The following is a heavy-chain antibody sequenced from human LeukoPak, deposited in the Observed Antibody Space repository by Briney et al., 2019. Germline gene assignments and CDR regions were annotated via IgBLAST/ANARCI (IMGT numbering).Heavy chain of an antibody. V-gene: IGHV3-11*01. CDR2: ISSSGSTI. J-gene: IGHJ5*02. CDR3: ARDRPRYFGEGWFDP. Sequence: GGSLRLSCAASGFTFSDYYMSWIRQAPGKGREWVSYISSSGSTIYYADSVKGRFTISRDNAKNSLYLQMNSLRAEDTAVYYCARDRPRYFGEGWFDPWGQGTLVTVSS. CDR1: GFTFSDYY. D-gene: IGHD3-10*01.